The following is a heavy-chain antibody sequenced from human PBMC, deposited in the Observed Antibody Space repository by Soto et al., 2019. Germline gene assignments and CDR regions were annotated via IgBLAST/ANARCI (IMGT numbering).Heavy chain of an antibody. J-gene: IGHJ4*02. CDR3: ARVEPGSGWYGPFDY. CDR1: GGTFSSYA. V-gene: IGHV1-69*13. D-gene: IGHD6-19*01. CDR2: IIPIFGTA. Sequence: GASVKVSCKASGGTFSSYAISWVRQAPGQGLEWMGGIIPIFGTANYAQKFQGRVTITADESTSTAYMELSSLRSEDTAVYYCARVEPGSGWYGPFDYWGQGTLVTVSS.